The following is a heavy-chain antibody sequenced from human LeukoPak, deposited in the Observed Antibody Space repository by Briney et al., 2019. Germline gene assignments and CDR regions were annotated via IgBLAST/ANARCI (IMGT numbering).Heavy chain of an antibody. CDR2: IRYDGSNK. Sequence: GGSLRLSCAASGFTLSSYGMHWVRQAPGKGLEWVAFIRYDGSNKYYADSVKGRFTISRDNSKNTLYLQMNSLRAEDTAVYYCAKEVGYGENWFDPWGQGTLVTVSS. V-gene: IGHV3-30*02. CDR1: GFTLSSYG. D-gene: IGHD4-17*01. J-gene: IGHJ5*02. CDR3: AKEVGYGENWFDP.